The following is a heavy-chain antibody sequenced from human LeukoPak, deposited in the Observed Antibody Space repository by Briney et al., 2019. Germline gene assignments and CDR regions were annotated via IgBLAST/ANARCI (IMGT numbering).Heavy chain of an antibody. J-gene: IGHJ3*02. D-gene: IGHD5-18*01. CDR1: GFTFSSYS. Sequence: GGSLRLSCAASGFTFSSYSMSWVRQAPGKGLEWVSYISSSSSTIYYADSVKGRFTISRDNAKNSLYLQMNSLRDEDTAVYYCARDGPVFDVDTESNAFDIWGQGTMVTVSS. V-gene: IGHV3-48*02. CDR2: ISSSSSTI. CDR3: ARDGPVFDVDTESNAFDI.